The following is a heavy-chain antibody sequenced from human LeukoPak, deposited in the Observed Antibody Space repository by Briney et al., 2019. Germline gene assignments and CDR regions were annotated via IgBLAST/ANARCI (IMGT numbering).Heavy chain of an antibody. D-gene: IGHD2-2*01. J-gene: IGHJ3*02. CDR3: AKLCSTSCSDDAFDI. CDR1: GFTFSSYG. Sequence: PGGSLRLSCAASGFTFSSYGMHWVRQAPGKGLEWVAFIRYDGSNKYYADSVKGRFTISRDNSKNTLYLQMNSLRAEDTAVYYCAKLCSTSCSDDAFDIWGQGTMVTVSS. CDR2: IRYDGSNK. V-gene: IGHV3-30*02.